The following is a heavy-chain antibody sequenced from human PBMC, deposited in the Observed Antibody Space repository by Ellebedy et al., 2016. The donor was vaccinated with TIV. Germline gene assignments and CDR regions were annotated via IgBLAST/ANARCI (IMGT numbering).Heavy chain of an antibody. CDR3: ASYLWGTPD. CDR2: STTESNSYTS. J-gene: IGHJ4*02. Sequence: GESLKISCAASGSTFSSHFMDWLRQAPGKGLEWVGRSTTESNSYTSEYAASVKGRFTISRDDSKNSIYLQMNSLTTEDTAVYYGASYLWGTPDWGQGTLVTVSS. V-gene: IGHV3-72*01. D-gene: IGHD3-16*01. CDR1: GSTFSSHF.